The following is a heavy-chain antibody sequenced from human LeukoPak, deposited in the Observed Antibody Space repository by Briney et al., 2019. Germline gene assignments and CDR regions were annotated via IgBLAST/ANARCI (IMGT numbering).Heavy chain of an antibody. D-gene: IGHD3-22*01. CDR3: ARGGSSGYYHYYMDV. Sequence: SETLSLTCTVSGGPISSYYWSWIRQPAGKGLEWIGRIYTSGSTNYNPSLKSRVTMSVDTSKNQFSLKLSSVTAADTAVYYCARGGSSGYYHYYMDVWGKGTTVTISS. J-gene: IGHJ6*03. V-gene: IGHV4-4*07. CDR2: IYTSGST. CDR1: GGPISSYY.